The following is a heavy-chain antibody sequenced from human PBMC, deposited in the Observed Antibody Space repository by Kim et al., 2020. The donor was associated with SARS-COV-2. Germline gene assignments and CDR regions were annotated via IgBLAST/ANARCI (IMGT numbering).Heavy chain of an antibody. Sequence: GGSLRLSCSASGFTFSSYAMHWVRQAPGKGLEYVSAISSNGGSTYYADSVKGRFTISRDNSKNTLYLQMSSLRAEDTAVYYCVKAVGSSTSLVYYYYGMDVWGQGTTVTVSS. CDR1: GFTFSSYA. V-gene: IGHV3-64D*06. J-gene: IGHJ6*02. CDR2: ISSNGGST. CDR3: VKAVGSSTSLVYYYYGMDV. D-gene: IGHD2-2*01.